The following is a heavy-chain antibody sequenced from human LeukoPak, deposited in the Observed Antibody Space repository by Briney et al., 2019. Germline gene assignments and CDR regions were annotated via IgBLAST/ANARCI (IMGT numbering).Heavy chain of an antibody. Sequence: QTGGSLRLSCAASGFTFSSYWMHWVRQAPGKGLVWVSRINSDGSSTSYADSVKGRFTISRDNSKNTLYLQMNGLRAEDTAVYYCAKQLVYYYYYMDVWGKGTTVTVSS. V-gene: IGHV3-74*01. J-gene: IGHJ6*03. CDR2: INSDGSST. CDR3: AKQLVYYYYYMDV. D-gene: IGHD6-6*01. CDR1: GFTFSSYW.